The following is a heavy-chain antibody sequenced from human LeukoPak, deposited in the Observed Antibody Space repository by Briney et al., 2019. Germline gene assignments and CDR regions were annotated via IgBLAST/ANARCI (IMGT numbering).Heavy chain of an antibody. CDR3: ARDLHDTYYYVSGSYSYYFDY. Sequence: ASVKVSCKASGYTFTSYGISWVRQAPGQRLEWMGWISAYNGNTNYAQKLQGRVTMTTDTSTSTAYMELRSLRSDDTAVYYCARDLHDTYYYVSGSYSYYFDYWGQGTLVTVSS. CDR1: GYTFTSYG. J-gene: IGHJ4*02. D-gene: IGHD3-10*01. V-gene: IGHV1-18*01. CDR2: ISAYNGNT.